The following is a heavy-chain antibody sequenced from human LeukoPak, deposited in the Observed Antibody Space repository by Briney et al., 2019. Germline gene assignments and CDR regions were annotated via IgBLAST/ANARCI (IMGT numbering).Heavy chain of an antibody. D-gene: IGHD2-15*01. CDR1: GFTFSSYA. CDR2: ISGSGGST. CDR3: TKGRGYCSGGSRYSDY. Sequence: GGSLRLSCAASGFTFSSYAMSWVRQAPGKGLEWVSAISGSGGSTYYADSVKGRFTISRDNSKNTLYLQMNSLRADDTAVYYCTKGRGYCSGGSRYSDYWGQGTLVTVSS. J-gene: IGHJ4*02. V-gene: IGHV3-23*01.